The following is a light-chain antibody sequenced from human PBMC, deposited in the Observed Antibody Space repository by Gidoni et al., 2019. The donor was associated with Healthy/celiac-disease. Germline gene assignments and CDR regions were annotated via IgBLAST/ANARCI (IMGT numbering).Light chain of an antibody. CDR2: ENN. Sequence: QSVLTQPPSVSASPGQKVTISCSGSSANMGNNYVSWYQQLPGTAPKHLIYENNKRPSGIPDRFSGSKSGTSATLGITGLQTGDEADYYCGTWDSSLSAGRVFGGGTKLTVL. CDR3: GTWDSSLSAGRV. J-gene: IGLJ3*02. V-gene: IGLV1-51*02. CDR1: SANMGNNY.